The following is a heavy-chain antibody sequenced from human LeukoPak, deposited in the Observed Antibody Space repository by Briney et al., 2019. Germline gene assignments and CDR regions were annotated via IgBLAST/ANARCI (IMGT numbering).Heavy chain of an antibody. V-gene: IGHV3-7*05. J-gene: IGHJ3*02. D-gene: IGHD3-9*01. CDR1: GFTFDNYW. CDR2: IKRDGSEN. Sequence: GGSLRLSCEASGFTFDNYWMTWVRQAPGKGLECVANIKRDGSENHYVDSVKGRFTISRDNAKNSLSLQMNSLRAEDTAVYYCATYWRHFDWSLPDIWGLGTQVTVSS. CDR3: ATYWRHFDWSLPDI.